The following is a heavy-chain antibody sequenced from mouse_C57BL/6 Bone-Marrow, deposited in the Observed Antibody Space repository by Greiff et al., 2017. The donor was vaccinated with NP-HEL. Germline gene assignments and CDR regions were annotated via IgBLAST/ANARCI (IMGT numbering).Heavy chain of an antibody. CDR3: AYYGHWYFDV. J-gene: IGHJ1*03. V-gene: IGHV1-54*01. D-gene: IGHD1-1*01. CDR1: GYAFTNYL. Sequence: QVQLQQSGAELVRPGTSVKVSCKASGYAFTNYLIEWVKQRPGQGLEWIGVLNPGSGGTNYNEKFKGKATLTADKSSSTAYMQLSSLTSEDSAVYFCAYYGHWYFDVWGTGTTVTVSS. CDR2: LNPGSGGT.